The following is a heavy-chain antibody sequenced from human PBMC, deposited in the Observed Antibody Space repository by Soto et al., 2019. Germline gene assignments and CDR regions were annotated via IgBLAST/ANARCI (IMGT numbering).Heavy chain of an antibody. V-gene: IGHV4-30-2*06. Sequence: SETLSLTCTVSGASISYGGFSWSWIRQSPGKGLEWIGYISHLESTYFHPSFKSRLTLSIDRTRNQFSLKLSSVTAADMAVYYCARGGGYDSFDYWGQGVLVTVSS. CDR2: ISHLEST. J-gene: IGHJ4*02. CDR1: GASISYGGFS. D-gene: IGHD5-12*01. CDR3: ARGGGYDSFDY.